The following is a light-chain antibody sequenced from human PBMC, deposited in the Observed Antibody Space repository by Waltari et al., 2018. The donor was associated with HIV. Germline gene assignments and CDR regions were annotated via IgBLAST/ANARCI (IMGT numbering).Light chain of an antibody. CDR1: QIISAY. J-gene: IGKJ1*01. V-gene: IGKV1-39*01. CDR2: VAF. Sequence: DIRMTQSPPSLSASVGDTVNITCRSSQIISAYLNWYQQKPGKATKLLLDVAFSLDSGSPSRFTGSRSGTAVTLAISGLQPADFATYYCLQTYRDPRTFAQWTRVDI. CDR3: LQTYRDPRT.